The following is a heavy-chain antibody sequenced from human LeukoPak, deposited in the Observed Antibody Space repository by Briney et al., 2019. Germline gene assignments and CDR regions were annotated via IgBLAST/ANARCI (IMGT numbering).Heavy chain of an antibody. CDR3: ARGPVGGTTYNDGDAFDI. CDR2: ISHSSSTI. D-gene: IGHD1-7*01. J-gene: IGHJ3*02. V-gene: IGHV3-48*01. Sequence: GGSLRLSCAASGFTFSSYSMNWVRQAPGKGLEWVSYISHSSSTIYYADSVKGRFTISRDNAKKSLYLQMNSLRAEDTAVYYCARGPVGGTTYNDGDAFDIWGQGTMVTVSS. CDR1: GFTFSSYS.